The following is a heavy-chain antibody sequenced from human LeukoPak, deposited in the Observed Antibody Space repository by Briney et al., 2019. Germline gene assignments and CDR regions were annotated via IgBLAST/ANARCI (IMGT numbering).Heavy chain of an antibody. V-gene: IGHV3-48*01. CDR3: AGELLGLSFDY. D-gene: IGHD3-10*01. CDR2: ISSSSSTI. CDR1: GFTFSSYS. Sequence: GGSLRLSCAASGFTFSSYSMNWVRQAPGKGLEWVSCISSSSSTIYYADSVKGRFTISRDNAKNSLYLQMNSLRAEDTAVYYCAGELLGLSFDYWGQGTLVTVSS. J-gene: IGHJ4*02.